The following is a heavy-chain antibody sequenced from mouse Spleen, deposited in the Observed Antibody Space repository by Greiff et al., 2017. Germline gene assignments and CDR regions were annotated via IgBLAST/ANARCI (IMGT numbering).Heavy chain of an antibody. CDR2: IDPSDSYT. Sequence: VQLQQPGAELVMPGASVKLSCKASGYTFTSYWMHWVKQRPGQGLEWIGEIDPSDSYTNYNQKFKGKATLTVDKSSSTAYMQLSSLTSEDSAVYYCARDGDPHHWYFDVWGAGTTVTVSS. V-gene: IGHV1-69*01. CDR1: GYTFTSYW. D-gene: IGHD2-13*01. J-gene: IGHJ1*01. CDR3: ARDGDPHHWYFDV.